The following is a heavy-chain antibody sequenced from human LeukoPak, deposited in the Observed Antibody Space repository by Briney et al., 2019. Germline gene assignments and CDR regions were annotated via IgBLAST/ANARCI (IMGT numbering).Heavy chain of an antibody. D-gene: IGHD4-17*01. CDR2: IYDSGST. Sequence: PSETLSLTCTVSGGSIRSSYYYWGWIRQPPGKGLEWIGSIYDSGSTYYNPPLKSRVTMSVDTSKNQFSLKLSSVTAVDTAVYYCARKTTTGPTKAAFDIWGQGTMVTVTS. V-gene: IGHV4-39*07. CDR3: ARKTTTGPTKAAFDI. J-gene: IGHJ3*02. CDR1: GGSIRSSYYY.